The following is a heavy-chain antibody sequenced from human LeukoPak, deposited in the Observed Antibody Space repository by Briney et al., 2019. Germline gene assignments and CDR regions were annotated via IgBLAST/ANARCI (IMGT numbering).Heavy chain of an antibody. V-gene: IGHV1-46*01. J-gene: IGHJ4*02. CDR2: INPSGGST. D-gene: IGHD5-12*01. CDR3: AMATIVAYCFDY. CDR1: GYTFTSHH. Sequence: GASVKVSCKASGYTFTSHHIHWVRQAPGQGHEWMGVINPSGGSTNYAQKFQGRVTMTEDTSTDTAYMELSSLRSEDTAVYYCAMATIVAYCFDYWGQGTLVTVSS.